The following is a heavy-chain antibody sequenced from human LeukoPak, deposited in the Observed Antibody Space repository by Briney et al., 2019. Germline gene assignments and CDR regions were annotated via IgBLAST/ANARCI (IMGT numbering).Heavy chain of an antibody. CDR1: GGSISSSSYY. Sequence: SETLSLTCTVSGGSISSSSYYWGWIRQPPGKGLEWIGSIYYSGSTYYNPSLKSRVTISVDTSKNQFSLKLSSVTAADTAVYYCARVGPGLTGDWGVDYWGQGTLVTVSS. D-gene: IGHD7-27*01. CDR3: ARVGPGLTGDWGVDY. J-gene: IGHJ4*02. CDR2: IYYSGST. V-gene: IGHV4-39*01.